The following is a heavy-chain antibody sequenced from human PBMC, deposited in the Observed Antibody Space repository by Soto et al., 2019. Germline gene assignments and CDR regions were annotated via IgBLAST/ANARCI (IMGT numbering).Heavy chain of an antibody. Sequence: QVQLVESGGGVVQPGRSLRLSCAASGFTFSSYGMHWVRQAPGKGLEWVAVISYDGSNKYYADSVKGRFTISRDNSKNPLYLQMNSLRAEDTAVYYCAKAGAGVEATHFDYWGQGTLVTVSS. J-gene: IGHJ4*02. V-gene: IGHV3-30*18. D-gene: IGHD1-26*01. CDR3: AKAGAGVEATHFDY. CDR1: GFTFSSYG. CDR2: ISYDGSNK.